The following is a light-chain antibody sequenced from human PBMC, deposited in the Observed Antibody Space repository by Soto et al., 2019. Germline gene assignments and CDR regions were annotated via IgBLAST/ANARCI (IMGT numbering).Light chain of an antibody. CDR2: GAS. Sequence: EIVLTQSPGTLSSSPGERATLSCRASQSVSSSYLAWYQQKPGQAPRLLIYGASSRATGIPDRFSGSWSGTDFTLTISRLEPEDFAVYYCQQYGSSPGFTFGPGTKVDIK. J-gene: IGKJ3*01. CDR3: QQYGSSPGFT. CDR1: QSVSSSY. V-gene: IGKV3-20*01.